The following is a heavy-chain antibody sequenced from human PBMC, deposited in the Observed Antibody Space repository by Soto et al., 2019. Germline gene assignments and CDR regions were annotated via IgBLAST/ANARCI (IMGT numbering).Heavy chain of an antibody. CDR1: GFKFDDYA. J-gene: IGHJ4*02. Sequence: PGGSLRLSCASSGFKFDDYAMSWVRQAPGRGLEWVGYIRSRSYAGTTAYAASVEGRFIISRDDTRSIAYLQMHGLRIEDTAVYYCTRGLIHDNSAQPFDYWGQGTMVTVYS. V-gene: IGHV3-49*04. D-gene: IGHD3-22*01. CDR2: IRSRSYAGTT. CDR3: TRGLIHDNSAQPFDY.